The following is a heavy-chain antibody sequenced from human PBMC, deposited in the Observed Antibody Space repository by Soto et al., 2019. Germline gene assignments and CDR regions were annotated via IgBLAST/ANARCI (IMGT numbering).Heavy chain of an antibody. CDR2: MNTNTNTT. V-gene: IGHV1-8*01. CDR3: AREVVETSSLWLDP. D-gene: IGHD6-6*01. CDR1: GYAFTNND. Sequence: ASVKVSCTASGYAFTNNDINWVRQAPGQGLEWIGWMNTNTNTTDYAEVFEGRVSLTWDTSISTDYMQLNSLKIDDKAVYYCAREVVETSSLWLDPWGKGTLVPVSP. J-gene: IGHJ5*02.